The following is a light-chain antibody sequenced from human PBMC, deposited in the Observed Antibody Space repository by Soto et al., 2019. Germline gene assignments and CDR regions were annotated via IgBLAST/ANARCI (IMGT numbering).Light chain of an antibody. CDR1: SSDVGGYNY. V-gene: IGLV2-14*03. Sequence: QSVLTQPASVSGSPGQSITISCTGTSSDVGGYNYVSWYQQHPGKAPKLMIYDVTNRPSGISNRFSGSKSGNTASLTISGLQAEVEADYYCSSYTTSRTLVFGGGTKLTVL. CDR2: DVT. CDR3: SSYTTSRTLV. J-gene: IGLJ2*01.